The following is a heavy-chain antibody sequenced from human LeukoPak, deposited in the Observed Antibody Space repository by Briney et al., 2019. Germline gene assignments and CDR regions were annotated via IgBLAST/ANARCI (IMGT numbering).Heavy chain of an antibody. CDR1: GFTFSSYA. CDR2: ISGSGGST. Sequence: QAGGSLRLSCAASGFTFSSYAMSWVRQAPGKGLEWVSAISGSGGSTYYADSVKGRFTISRDNSKNTLYLQMNSLRAEDTAVYYCANLLSSGWGYYYYYYMDVWGKGTTVTISS. CDR3: ANLLSSGWGYYYYYYMDV. J-gene: IGHJ6*03. V-gene: IGHV3-23*01. D-gene: IGHD6-19*01.